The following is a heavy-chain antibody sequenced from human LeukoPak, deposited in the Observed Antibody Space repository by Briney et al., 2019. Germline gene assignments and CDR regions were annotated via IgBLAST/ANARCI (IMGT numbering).Heavy chain of an antibody. CDR3: AKAFVYCSGGSCYDPIDY. D-gene: IGHD2-15*01. CDR1: GFTFSSYG. CDR2: IRYDGSNK. V-gene: IGHV3-30*02. J-gene: IGHJ4*02. Sequence: PGGSLRPSCAASGFTFSSYGMHWVRQAPGKGLEWVAFIRYDGSNKYYADSVKGRFTISRDNSKNTLYLQMNSLRAEDTAVYYCAKAFVYCSGGSCYDPIDYWGQGTLVTVSS.